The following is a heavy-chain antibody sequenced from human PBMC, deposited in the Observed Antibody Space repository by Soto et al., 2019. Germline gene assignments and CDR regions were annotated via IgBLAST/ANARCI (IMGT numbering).Heavy chain of an antibody. CDR2: TSGGAGST. J-gene: IGHJ4*02. Sequence: EVQLLEAGGGLVQPGGSLRLSCAASGFTFNSSAMSWVRQAPGKGLEWVSTTSGGAGSTYYADSVKGRFIISRDNSKNTLYLQMNSLRADDTAVYYCAKGRYRIGWYDPYFDYWGQGTLVTVSS. D-gene: IGHD6-19*01. V-gene: IGHV3-23*01. CDR3: AKGRYRIGWYDPYFDY. CDR1: GFTFNSSA.